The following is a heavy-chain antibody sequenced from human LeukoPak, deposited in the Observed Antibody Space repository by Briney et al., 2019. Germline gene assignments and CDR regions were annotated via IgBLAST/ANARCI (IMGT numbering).Heavy chain of an antibody. V-gene: IGHV3-74*01. CDR1: GFTFSSYW. J-gene: IGHJ5*02. Sequence: GGSLRLSCAASGFTFSSYWMHWVRQAPGKGLVWVPRMNSDGSTTNYADSVKGRFTISRDNAKNTLYLQMNSLRGEDTAVYYCARAGQYSTKNWFDPWGQGTLVTVSS. CDR3: ARAGQYSTKNWFDP. CDR2: MNSDGSTT. D-gene: IGHD6-6*01.